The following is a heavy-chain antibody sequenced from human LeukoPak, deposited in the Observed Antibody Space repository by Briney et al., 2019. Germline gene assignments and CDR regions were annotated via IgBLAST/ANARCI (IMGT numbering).Heavy chain of an antibody. CDR3: ARIKLTYSAFDI. CDR1: GDSISSYY. V-gene: IGHV4-4*07. CDR2: IYTSGST. Sequence: SETLSLTCTVSGDSISSYYWSWIRQPAGKGLEWIGRIYTSGSTNYNPSLKSRVTMSVDTSKNQFSLKLSSVTAADTAVYYCARIKLTYSAFDIWGQGTMVTVSS. J-gene: IGHJ3*02. D-gene: IGHD2-15*01.